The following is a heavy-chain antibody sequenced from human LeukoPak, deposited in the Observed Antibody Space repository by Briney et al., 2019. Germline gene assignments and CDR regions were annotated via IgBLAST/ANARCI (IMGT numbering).Heavy chain of an antibody. D-gene: IGHD6-13*01. CDR2: ISSSGSTI. CDR1: GFTFSDYY. J-gene: IGHJ4*02. CDR3: ARDKGTFSSSWYLFDY. V-gene: IGHV3-11*01. Sequence: GGSLRLSCAASGFTFSDYYMSWIRQAPGKGLEWVSYISSSGSTIYYADSVKGRFTISRDNAKNSLYLQMNSLRAEDTAVYYCARDKGTFSSSWYLFDYWGQGTLVTVSS.